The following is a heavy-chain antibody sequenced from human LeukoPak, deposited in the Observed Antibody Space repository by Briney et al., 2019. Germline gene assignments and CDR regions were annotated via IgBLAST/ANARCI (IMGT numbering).Heavy chain of an antibody. Sequence: ASVKVSCKASGGTFSSYAISWVRQAPGQGLEWMGGIIPIFGTANYAQKFQGRVTITADESTSTAYMELSSLRSEDTAVYYCARARIVGATNDAFDIWGQGTMVTVSS. V-gene: IGHV1-69*13. CDR2: IIPIFGTA. J-gene: IGHJ3*02. CDR3: ARARIVGATNDAFDI. CDR1: GGTFSSYA. D-gene: IGHD1-26*01.